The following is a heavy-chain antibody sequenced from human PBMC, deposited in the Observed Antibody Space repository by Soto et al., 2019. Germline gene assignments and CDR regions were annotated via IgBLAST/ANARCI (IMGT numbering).Heavy chain of an antibody. CDR1: GYSFTTYW. J-gene: IGHJ5*02. V-gene: IGHV5-51*01. CDR3: YRMAWFDP. CDR2: IYPGDSDT. Sequence: GESLKISCKASGYSFTTYWIGWVRQMPGKGLEWMGIIYPGDSDTRYSPSFQGQVTISADKSISTAADTAVYYCARHRYSGSYYRMAWFDPWGQGTLVTVSS. D-gene: IGHD1-26*01.